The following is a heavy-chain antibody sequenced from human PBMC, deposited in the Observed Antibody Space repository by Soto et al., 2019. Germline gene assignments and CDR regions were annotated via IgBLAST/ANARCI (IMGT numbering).Heavy chain of an antibody. CDR1: GFSFSSYA. Sequence: EVQLVESGEGLVQPGGSLRLSCAASGFSFSSYAMHWVRQAPGKGLEFVSAITTNGGLTYYADSVKGRFTISRDNSKNMLFLQMGSLRAEDTAVYYCTRILFNDGGNYYDNWGQGALVTVSS. CDR3: TRILFNDGGNYYDN. CDR2: ITTNGGLT. V-gene: IGHV3-64*02. J-gene: IGHJ4*02. D-gene: IGHD3-22*01.